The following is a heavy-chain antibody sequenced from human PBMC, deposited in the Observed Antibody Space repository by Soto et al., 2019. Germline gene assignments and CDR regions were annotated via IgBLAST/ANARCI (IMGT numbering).Heavy chain of an antibody. CDR3: ARDGTEWFGELFDRRYYYYGMDV. J-gene: IGHJ6*02. D-gene: IGHD3-10*01. CDR2: INPTSGGT. CDR1: GYTFTGYY. Sequence: ASVKVSCKASGYTFTGYYMHWVRQAPGQGLEWMGWINPTSGGTNYAQKFQGWVTMTRDTSISTAYMELSRLRSDDTAVYYCARDGTEWFGELFDRRYYYYGMDVWGQGTTVTVSS. V-gene: IGHV1-2*04.